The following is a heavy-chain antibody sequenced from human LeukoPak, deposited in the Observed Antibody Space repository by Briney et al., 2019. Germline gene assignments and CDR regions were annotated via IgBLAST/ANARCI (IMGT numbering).Heavy chain of an antibody. CDR2: MNPNSGNT. Sequence: ASVKVSCKASGYTFTSYDINWVRQATGQGLEWMGWMNPNSGNTGYAQKFQGRVTMTRNTSISTPYMELSSLRSEDTAVYYCARAHPDIFDWLLSYAFDIWGQGTMVTVSS. J-gene: IGHJ3*02. CDR1: GYTFTSYD. D-gene: IGHD3-9*01. V-gene: IGHV1-8*01. CDR3: ARAHPDIFDWLLSYAFDI.